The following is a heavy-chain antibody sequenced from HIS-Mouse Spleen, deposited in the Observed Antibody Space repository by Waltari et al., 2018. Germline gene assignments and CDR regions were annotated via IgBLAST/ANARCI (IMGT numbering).Heavy chain of an antibody. Sequence: QVQLVQSGAEVKKPGASVKVSCKASGYTFTGYYMHWVRQAPGQGLEGMGWINTNSGGTNYAQKFQGRVTMTRDTSISTAYMELSRLRSDDTAVYYCARVSSGGSDFDYWGQGTLVTVSS. V-gene: IGHV1-2*02. D-gene: IGHD3-16*01. J-gene: IGHJ4*02. CDR1: GYTFTGYY. CDR2: INTNSGGT. CDR3: ARVSSGGSDFDY.